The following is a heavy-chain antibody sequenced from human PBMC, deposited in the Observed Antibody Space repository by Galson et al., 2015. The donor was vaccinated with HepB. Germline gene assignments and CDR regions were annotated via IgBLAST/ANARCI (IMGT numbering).Heavy chain of an antibody. CDR1: GFTFSSYW. V-gene: IGHV3-7*01. J-gene: IGHJ4*02. Sequence: SLRLSCAASGFTFSSYWMSWVRQAPGKGLEWVANIRQDGSEKYYVDSVKGRFTISRDNAKNSLYLQMNSLRAEDTAVYYCARDEVLDDYGDYIGYWGQGTLVTVSS. CDR3: ARDEVLDDYGDYIGY. D-gene: IGHD4-17*01. CDR2: IRQDGSEK.